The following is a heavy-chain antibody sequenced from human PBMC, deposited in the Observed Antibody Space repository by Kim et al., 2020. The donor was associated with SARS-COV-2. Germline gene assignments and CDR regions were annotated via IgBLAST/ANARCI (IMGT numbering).Heavy chain of an antibody. J-gene: IGHJ4*02. Sequence: GGSLRLSCAASGYSVETSAMSWVRQAPEGGLEWISAITKFGGRTYYGDSVRGRFTISRDNSKNTVFLQMDSIRAEYTGLYYCAKDHPSSGWPTFDLWGQGTLVTVSS. CDR2: ITKFGGRT. V-gene: IGHV3-23*01. D-gene: IGHD6-19*01. CDR1: GYSVETSA. CDR3: AKDHPSSGWPTFDL.